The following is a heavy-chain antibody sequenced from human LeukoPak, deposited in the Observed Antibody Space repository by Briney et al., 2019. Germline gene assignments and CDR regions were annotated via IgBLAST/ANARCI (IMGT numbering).Heavy chain of an antibody. V-gene: IGHV4-59*01. Sequence: SETLSLTCTVSGASISSYFWSWIRQPPGKGLEWIGYIYYSGSTNYNPSLKSRVTISVDTSKNQFSLKLSSVTAADTAVYYCARAAGRYDILTGYKLNYYGMDVWGQGTTVTVSS. CDR3: ARAAGRYDILTGYKLNYYGMDV. CDR1: GASISSYF. J-gene: IGHJ6*02. D-gene: IGHD3-9*01. CDR2: IYYSGST.